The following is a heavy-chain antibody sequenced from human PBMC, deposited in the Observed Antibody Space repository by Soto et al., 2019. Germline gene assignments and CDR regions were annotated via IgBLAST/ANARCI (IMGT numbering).Heavy chain of an antibody. D-gene: IGHD6-13*01. J-gene: IGHJ3*02. CDR2: INTGNGNT. V-gene: IGHV1-3*04. CDR3: ARDAGLYSSRWLHDSFDI. CDR1: GSTFSSYA. Sequence: GASVKVPGKAFGSTFSSYAIIWVRQAPGQGLEWMGWINTGNGNTKYSEKFQGRVSITSDTSASTAYMDLSSLRSEDTAVYYCARDAGLYSSRWLHDSFDIWGQGTMVTVSS.